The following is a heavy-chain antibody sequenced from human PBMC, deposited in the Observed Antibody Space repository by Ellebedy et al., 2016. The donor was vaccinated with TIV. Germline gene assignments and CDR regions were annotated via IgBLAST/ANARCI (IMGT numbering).Heavy chain of an antibody. CDR3: ARHFEGCSGGSCYRVLDY. D-gene: IGHD2-15*01. CDR1: GDSISSNG. Sequence: SETLSLTCTVSGDSISSNGWGWVRQPPEKGLEWIGFIGYNSGSSNYNPALTSRVTISGDTSKHQYSLKLTSVTAADTAVYYCARHFEGCSGGSCYRVLDYWGQGTLVTVSS. V-gene: IGHV4-59*08. J-gene: IGHJ4*02. CDR2: IGYNSGSS.